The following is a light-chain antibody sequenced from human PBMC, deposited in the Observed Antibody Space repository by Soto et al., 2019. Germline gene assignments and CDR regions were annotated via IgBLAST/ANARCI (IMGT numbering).Light chain of an antibody. J-gene: IGLJ1*01. CDR1: SSDVGGYNY. CDR2: EVS. CDR3: SSYTSTSTRV. Sequence: QSVLTQPAFVSGSPGQSITISCTGTSSDVGGYNYVSWYQHPPGKAPKLMISEVSNRPSGVSNRFSGSKYGNTASLTISGLQAEDEADYYCSSYTSTSTRVFGTGTKVTVL. V-gene: IGLV2-14*01.